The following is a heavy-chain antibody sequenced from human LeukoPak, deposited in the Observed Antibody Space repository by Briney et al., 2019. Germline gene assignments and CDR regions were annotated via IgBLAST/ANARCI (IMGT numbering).Heavy chain of an antibody. V-gene: IGHV1-2*02. Sequence: ASVKVSCKASGYTFTGYFMHWVRQAPGQGLEWMGWINPNSGGTNYAQKFQGRVTMTRDTSISTAYMELSRLRSDDTAVYYCARGGDYYDSSGYYLYWGQGTLVTVSS. CDR1: GYTFTGYF. J-gene: IGHJ4*02. D-gene: IGHD3-22*01. CDR2: INPNSGGT. CDR3: ARGGDYYDSSGYYLY.